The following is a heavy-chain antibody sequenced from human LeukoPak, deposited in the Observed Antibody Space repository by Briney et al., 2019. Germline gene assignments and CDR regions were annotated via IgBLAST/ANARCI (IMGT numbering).Heavy chain of an antibody. Sequence: SETLSLTCTVSGGSISNNNYYWGGIRQPPGKGREGIGSMYYRGSTYYNPSLKTRVTISVDTSKHQFPLKLSSVTAADTALYYCARVKRNYGYYYYYMDVWGKGTTVTISS. CDR1: GGSISNNNYY. CDR3: ARVKRNYGYYYYYMDV. V-gene: IGHV4-39*06. CDR2: MYYRGST. D-gene: IGHD4-11*01. J-gene: IGHJ6*03.